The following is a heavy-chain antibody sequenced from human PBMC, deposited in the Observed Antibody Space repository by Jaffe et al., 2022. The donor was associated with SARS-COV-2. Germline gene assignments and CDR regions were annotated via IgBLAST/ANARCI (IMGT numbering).Heavy chain of an antibody. V-gene: IGHV3-30*04. D-gene: IGHD3-9*01. CDR3: ARDWGSNDWFNWFDP. CDR2: ISYGGDEK. J-gene: IGHJ5*02. CDR1: GFTFSSYG. Sequence: QVQLVESGGGVVQPGRSLRLSCAASGFTFSSYGFHWVRQAPGKGLEWVAIISYGGDEKYNTDYVKGRFTISRDNSKNTLYLQMNSLTTEDTAVYYCARDWGSNDWFNWFDPWGQGTLVTVSS.